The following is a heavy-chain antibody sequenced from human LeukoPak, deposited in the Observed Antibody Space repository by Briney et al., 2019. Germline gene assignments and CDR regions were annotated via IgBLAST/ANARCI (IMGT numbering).Heavy chain of an antibody. V-gene: IGHV4-38-2*02. CDR3: ARVTYYYDSSGYYGYYSYYLDY. D-gene: IGHD3-22*01. CDR2: IYHSGST. Sequence: SETLSLTCTVSGYSISSGYYWGWIRQPPGKGLEWIGSIYHSGSTYYNPSLKSRVTISVDTSKNQFSLKLSSVTAADTAVYYCARVTYYYDSSGYYGYYSYYLDYWGQGTLVTVSS. CDR1: GYSISSGYY. J-gene: IGHJ4*02.